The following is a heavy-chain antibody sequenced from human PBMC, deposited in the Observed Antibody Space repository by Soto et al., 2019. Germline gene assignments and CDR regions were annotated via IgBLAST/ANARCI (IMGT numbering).Heavy chain of an antibody. Sequence: EVQLVESGGGLVQPGGSLRLSCAASGFTFSSYSMNWVRQAPGKGLEWVSYISSSSSTIYYADSVKGRFTISRDNAKNSLYLQMNSLRDKDTAVYYCARRGRNYPFDYWGQGTLVTVSS. CDR3: ARRGRNYPFDY. J-gene: IGHJ4*02. CDR2: ISSSSSTI. D-gene: IGHD1-7*01. V-gene: IGHV3-48*02. CDR1: GFTFSSYS.